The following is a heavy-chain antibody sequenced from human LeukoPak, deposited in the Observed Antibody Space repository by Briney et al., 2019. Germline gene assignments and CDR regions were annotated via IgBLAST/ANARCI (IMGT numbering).Heavy chain of an antibody. CDR3: AKNGDRGAYCSGGSCYPYYYQNMDV. V-gene: IGHV1-69*13. CDR2: IIPVFGTS. Sequence: SVKVSCKASGGTFSSYAISWVRQAPGQGLEWMGGIIPVFGTSNYAQKFQGRVTITADESTRTAYMELNSLRAEDTAIYSCAKNGDRGAYCSGGSCYPYYYQNMDVWGKGTTVTISS. J-gene: IGHJ6*03. D-gene: IGHD2-15*01. CDR1: GGTFSSYA.